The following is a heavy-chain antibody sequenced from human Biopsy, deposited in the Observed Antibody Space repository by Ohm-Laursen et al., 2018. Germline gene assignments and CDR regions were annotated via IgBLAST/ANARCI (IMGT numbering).Heavy chain of an antibody. V-gene: IGHV4-38-2*02. CDR2: IFKDGNT. CDR1: GYSISSDYR. Sequence: PSQTLSLTCSVSGYSISSDYRWGWIRQAPGKTLEWLGNIFKDGNTQYNPSLRSRLIISIDTSKNQFSLMMTSVSGADTAVYFCARVGSGWAPFDKWGPGTLVTVSS. CDR3: ARVGSGWAPFDK. J-gene: IGHJ4*02. D-gene: IGHD6-19*01.